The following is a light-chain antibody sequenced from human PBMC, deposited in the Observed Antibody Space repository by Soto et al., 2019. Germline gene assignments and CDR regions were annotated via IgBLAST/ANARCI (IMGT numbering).Light chain of an antibody. CDR3: QQYKVYSQT. V-gene: IGKV1-5*01. Sequence: DIHMTQSPSTLSTSLVERVTITCRASQSITNWLAWYQQKPGKGPKLLIYDASTLESGVPSRFSGSGSGTEFTLTISSLQPDDFATYYCQQYKVYSQTFGQGTKVDIK. CDR1: QSITNW. J-gene: IGKJ1*01. CDR2: DAS.